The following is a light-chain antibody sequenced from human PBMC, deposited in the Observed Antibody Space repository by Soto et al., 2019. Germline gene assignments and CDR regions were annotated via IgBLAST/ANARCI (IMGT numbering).Light chain of an antibody. J-gene: IGKJ2*01. Sequence: DIQMTQSPSSLSASVGDRVTITCRASQSISSYLNWYQQKPGKAPKLLIYAASSLQSGVPSRFSGSGSGTDFTLTIIRLQPEDSATYYCQQSYSTLMYTFGQGTKLEIK. V-gene: IGKV1-39*01. CDR2: AAS. CDR1: QSISSY. CDR3: QQSYSTLMYT.